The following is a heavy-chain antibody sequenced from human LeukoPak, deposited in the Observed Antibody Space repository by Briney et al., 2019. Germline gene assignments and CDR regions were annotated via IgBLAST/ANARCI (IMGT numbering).Heavy chain of an antibody. Sequence: SETLSLTCTVSGGSITGYYWSWIRQPPGKGLEWMGYIYSSGSTNYNPSLKSRVTISVDTSRNQFSLKLNSVTAADTAVYFCVRHYYDRSGSYSFVFWGQGALVTVSS. CDR3: VRHYYDRSGSYSFVF. CDR2: IYSSGST. V-gene: IGHV4-59*08. J-gene: IGHJ4*02. D-gene: IGHD3-22*01. CDR1: GGSITGYY.